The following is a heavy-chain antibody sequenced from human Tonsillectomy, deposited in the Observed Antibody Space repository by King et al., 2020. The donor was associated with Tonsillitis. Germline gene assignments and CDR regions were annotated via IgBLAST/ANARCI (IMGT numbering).Heavy chain of an antibody. CDR1: GFTFSSYA. J-gene: IGHJ4*02. CDR2: ISYDGSNK. D-gene: IGHD2-21*01. Sequence: VQLVESGGGVVQPGRSLRLSCAASGFTFSSYAMHWVRQAPGKGLEWVAIISYDGSNKYYADSVKGRFTISRDNSKNTLYLQMNSLRPEDTAVYYCASTYCGGECFLGDFYFDYGGQGTLVTVSS. V-gene: IGHV3-30*01. CDR3: ASTYCGGECFLGDFYFDY.